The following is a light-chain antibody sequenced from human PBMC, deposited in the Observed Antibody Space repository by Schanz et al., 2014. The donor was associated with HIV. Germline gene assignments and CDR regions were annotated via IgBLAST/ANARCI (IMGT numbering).Light chain of an antibody. Sequence: EIVMTQSPGTLSVSPGERATLSCRASQTVSNNLAWYQQKPGQAPRLLIYGASTRVTGIPARFSGSGSGTEFTLTISSLQSEDVATYYCQKYNSAPWTFGQGTKVEIK. J-gene: IGKJ1*01. V-gene: IGKV3-15*01. CDR1: QTVSNN. CDR3: QKYNSAPWT. CDR2: GAS.